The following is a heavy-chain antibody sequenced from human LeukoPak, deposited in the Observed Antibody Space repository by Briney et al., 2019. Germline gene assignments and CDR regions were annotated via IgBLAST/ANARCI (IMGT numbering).Heavy chain of an antibody. D-gene: IGHD6-13*01. V-gene: IGHV3-23*01. CDR3: AKDRYSSWYLTLDY. J-gene: IGHJ4*02. CDR1: GFSFSNYA. Sequence: GGSLRLSCAPSGFSFSNYAMNWVRQAPGKGLEWVSVISGSGDSTNYADSVKGRFTISRDNSKNTLYLQMNSLRAEDTAVYYCAKDRYSSWYLTLDYWGQGTLVTVSS. CDR2: ISGSGDST.